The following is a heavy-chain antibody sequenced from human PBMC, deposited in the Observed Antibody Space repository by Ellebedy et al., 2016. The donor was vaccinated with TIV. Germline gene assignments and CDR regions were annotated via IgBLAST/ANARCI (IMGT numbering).Heavy chain of an antibody. CDR2: ISTSGDIT. CDR3: AKNAYGSGSHFYFDY. Sequence: GESLKISXAASGFTFSYYAMTWVRQAPGKGLEWVSTISTSGDITYYANSVKGRFTISRDNSRNMLFLQMNSLRAEDTAVYYCAKNAYGSGSHFYFDYWGQGSLVTVSS. J-gene: IGHJ4*02. D-gene: IGHD3-10*01. CDR1: GFTFSYYA. V-gene: IGHV3-23*01.